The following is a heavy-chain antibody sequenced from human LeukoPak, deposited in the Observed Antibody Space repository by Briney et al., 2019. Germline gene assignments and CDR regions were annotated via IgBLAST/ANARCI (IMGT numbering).Heavy chain of an antibody. CDR2: ISSSSNTI. D-gene: IGHD2-2*01. CDR3: VPSYCSSTSCNHYFDF. Sequence: GGSLRLPCAASGFTFSTYSMNWVRQAPGKGPEWVSYISSSSNTIYYADSVMGRFTISRDNAKNSLYLQMNSLRAEDTAVYYCVPSYCSSTSCNHYFDFWGQGTQVTVSS. V-gene: IGHV3-48*01. J-gene: IGHJ4*02. CDR1: GFTFSTYS.